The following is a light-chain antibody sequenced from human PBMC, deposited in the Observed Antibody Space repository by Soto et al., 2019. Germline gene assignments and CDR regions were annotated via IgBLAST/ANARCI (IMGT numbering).Light chain of an antibody. CDR1: SSDVGGYNY. Sequence: QSVLTQPASVSGSPGQSITISCTGTSSDVGGYNYVSWYQQHPGKAPKLMIYDVSNRPSGISNRFSGSKSGNTASLTIFGLQAEAEADYYCTSYTSSSTVLFGGGTKLTVL. J-gene: IGLJ3*02. V-gene: IGLV2-14*01. CDR3: TSYTSSSTVL. CDR2: DVS.